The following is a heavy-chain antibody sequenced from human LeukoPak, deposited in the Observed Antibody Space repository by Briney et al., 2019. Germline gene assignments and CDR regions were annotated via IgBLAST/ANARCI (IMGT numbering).Heavy chain of an antibody. CDR2: ISSSSSTI. CDR3: ARTSCRDGYNCHPSLDY. Sequence: GGSLRLSCAASGFTFSSYSMNWVRQAPGKGLEWVSYISSSSSTIYYADSVKGRFTISRDNAKNSLYLQMNSLRAEDTAMYYCARTSCRDGYNCHPSLDYWGQGTLVTVSS. V-gene: IGHV3-48*01. CDR1: GFTFSSYS. D-gene: IGHD5-24*01. J-gene: IGHJ4*02.